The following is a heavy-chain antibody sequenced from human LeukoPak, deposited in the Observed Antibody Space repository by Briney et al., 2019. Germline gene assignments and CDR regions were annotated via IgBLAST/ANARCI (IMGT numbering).Heavy chain of an antibody. CDR1: GFAFSSYA. Sequence: PGRSLRLSCAASGFAFSSYAMHWVRQAPGKGLEWVAVISYDGSNKYYADSVKGRFTIPRDNSKNTLYLQMNSLRAEDTAVYYCARDYTAMVKLDYWGQGTLVTVSS. J-gene: IGHJ4*02. CDR3: ARDYTAMVKLDY. D-gene: IGHD5-18*01. V-gene: IGHV3-30-3*01. CDR2: ISYDGSNK.